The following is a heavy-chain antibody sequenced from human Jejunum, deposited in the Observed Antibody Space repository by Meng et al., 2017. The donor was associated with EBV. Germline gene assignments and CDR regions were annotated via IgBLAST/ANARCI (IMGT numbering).Heavy chain of an antibody. CDR1: GTSINSGNVY. CDR3: AGLRYSGYDRAFDY. V-gene: IGHV4-61*01. J-gene: IGHJ4*02. CDR2: IYYSGST. Sequence: QLHDPASELVKSAEPPSRTWPVAGTSINSGNVYLIWIRQAPGKGLEWIGYIYYSGSTNYIPSLKSRVTISLDTSKNQFSLKLSSVTAADTAVYYCAGLRYSGYDRAFDYWGQGALVTVSS. D-gene: IGHD5-12*01.